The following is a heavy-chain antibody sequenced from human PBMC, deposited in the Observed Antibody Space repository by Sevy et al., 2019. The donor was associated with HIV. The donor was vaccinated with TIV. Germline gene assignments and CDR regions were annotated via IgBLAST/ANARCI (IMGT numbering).Heavy chain of an antibody. CDR2: ISSSSSYI. D-gene: IGHD3-10*01. CDR1: GFTFSIYT. CDR3: ARSLGNYYGSGTYQEDWFDP. V-gene: IGHV3-21*01. Sequence: GGSLRLSCAASGFTFSIYTMNWVRQAPGKGLEWVSSISSSSSYINYTDSVKGRFSISRDNAKNALFLQMNSLGAEDTAVYYCARSLGNYYGSGTYQEDWFDPWGQGTLVTVSS. J-gene: IGHJ5*02.